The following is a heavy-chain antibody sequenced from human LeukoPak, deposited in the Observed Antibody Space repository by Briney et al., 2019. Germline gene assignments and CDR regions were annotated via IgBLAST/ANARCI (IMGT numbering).Heavy chain of an antibody. CDR3: ASSVAGFHYHYYYMDV. D-gene: IGHD3-10*01. CDR1: VGSISSHY. V-gene: IGHV4-59*11. J-gene: IGHJ6*03. CDR2: IYYSGST. Sequence: SETLSLTCTVSVGSISSHYWSWIRQPPGKGLEWIGYIYYSGSTNYNPSLKSRVTISVDTSKNQFSLKLSSVTAADTAVYYCASSVAGFHYHYYYMDVWGKGTTVTVSS.